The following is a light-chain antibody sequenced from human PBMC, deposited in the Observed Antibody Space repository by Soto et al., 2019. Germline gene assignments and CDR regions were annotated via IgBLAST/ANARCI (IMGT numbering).Light chain of an antibody. V-gene: IGLV2-8*01. J-gene: IGLJ2*01. Sequence: QSVLTQPPSASGSPGQSVTISCTGTSSDVGGYNYVSWYQQHPGKAPKLMIYEVSKRPSGVPDRFSGSKSGNTASLTVSGLHAEDEADDYCISYAGSNNLVFGGGTHLTVL. CDR3: ISYAGSNNLV. CDR2: EVS. CDR1: SSDVGGYNY.